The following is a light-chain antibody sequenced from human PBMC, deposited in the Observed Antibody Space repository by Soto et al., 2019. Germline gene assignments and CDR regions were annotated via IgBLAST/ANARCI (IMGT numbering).Light chain of an antibody. CDR1: SSDVGSYNL. CDR3: CPYAGSTYV. J-gene: IGLJ1*01. V-gene: IGLV2-23*01. CDR2: EGS. Sequence: QSALTQPASVSGSPGQSITISCTGTSSDVGSYNLVSWYQQHPGKAPKLMIYEGSKRPSGVSNRFSGPKSGNTASLTISGLQAEDEADYYCCPYAGSTYVFGTGTKVTVL.